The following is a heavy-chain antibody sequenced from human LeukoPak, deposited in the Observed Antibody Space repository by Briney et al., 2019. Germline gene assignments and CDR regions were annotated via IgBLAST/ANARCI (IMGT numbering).Heavy chain of an antibody. CDR3: ARGGLRFSGYYYYYMDV. V-gene: IGHV1-8*03. CDR2: MNPNSGNT. J-gene: IGHJ6*03. CDR1: GYTFTSYD. Sequence: ASVKVSCKASGYTFTSYDINWVRQATGQGLEWMGWMNPNSGNTGYAQKFQGRVTITRNTSISTAYMELSSLRSEDTAVYYCARGGLRFSGYYYYYMDVWRKGTTVTVSS. D-gene: IGHD3-3*01.